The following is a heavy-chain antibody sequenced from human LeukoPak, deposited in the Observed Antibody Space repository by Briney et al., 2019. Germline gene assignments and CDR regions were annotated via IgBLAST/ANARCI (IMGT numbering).Heavy chain of an antibody. CDR2: IGGSIGST. CDR3: VKDFVVVPGLVNYFDY. J-gene: IGHJ4*02. V-gene: IGHV3-23*01. CDR1: GFSFSNYA. D-gene: IGHD2-2*01. Sequence: GGSLRLSCAASGFSFSNYAMSWVRQGPGKGLEWVSAIGGSIGSTFYTDSVKGRFTISRDNSKNTLSLQMNGLRVEDTAVYYCVKDFVVVPGLVNYFDYWGQGTLVTVSS.